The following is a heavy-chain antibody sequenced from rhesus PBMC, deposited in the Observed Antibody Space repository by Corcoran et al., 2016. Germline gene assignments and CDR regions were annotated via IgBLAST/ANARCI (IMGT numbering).Heavy chain of an antibody. D-gene: IGHD3-34*01. Sequence: QLQLQESGPGLVTPSETLSVPCAVSGGSISSSYWIWVRPATGTGLEWIGYIYGSGSSTKYNPSLKSRVTLSVDTSKNQLSLKLSSVTAADTAVYYCARRGYYFDYWGQGVLVTVSS. CDR2: IYGSGSST. CDR3: ARRGYYFDY. CDR1: GGSISSSY. V-gene: IGHV4-169*01. J-gene: IGHJ4*01.